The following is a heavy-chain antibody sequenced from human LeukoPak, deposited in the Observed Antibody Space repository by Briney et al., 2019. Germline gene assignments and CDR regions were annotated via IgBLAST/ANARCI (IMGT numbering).Heavy chain of an antibody. CDR1: GFIVCDNY. CDR2: IYSGGTT. J-gene: IGHJ6*02. V-gene: IGHV3-53*01. CDR3: ARGLYGLDV. Sequence: GGSLRLSCAASGFIVCDNYMNWVRQAPGEGLEWVSVIYSGGTTYYADSVKGRFTISRDNSRNTLFLQVNSLRAEDAAVYYCARGLYGLDVWGQGTTVTVSS.